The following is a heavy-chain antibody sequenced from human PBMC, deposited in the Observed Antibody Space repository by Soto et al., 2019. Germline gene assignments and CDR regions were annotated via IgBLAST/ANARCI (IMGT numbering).Heavy chain of an antibody. CDR3: AQAPPVAGTVEYFQH. Sequence: QVQLVESGGGVVQPGRSLRLSCAASGFTFSSYAMHWVRQAPGKGLEWVAVISYDGSNKYYADSVKGRFTTSRDNSKNTLYLQMNTLRAEDTAVYYCAQAPPVAGTVEYFQHWGQGTLVTVSS. CDR1: GFTFSSYA. D-gene: IGHD6-19*01. J-gene: IGHJ1*01. CDR2: ISYDGSNK. V-gene: IGHV3-30-3*01.